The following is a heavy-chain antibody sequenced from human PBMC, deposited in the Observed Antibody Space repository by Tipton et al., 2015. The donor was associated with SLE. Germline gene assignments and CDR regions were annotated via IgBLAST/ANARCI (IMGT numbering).Heavy chain of an antibody. CDR2: IYSSGST. Sequence: TLSLTCTVSGGSISGYYWSWIRQPAGKGLEWIGRIYSSGSTNYNPSLKSRVTISVDTSKNQFSLKLSSVTAADTAVYYCARSPPRPLGYYYYYYYMDVWGKGTTVTVSS. CDR1: GGSISGYY. D-gene: IGHD7-27*01. CDR3: ARSPPRPLGYYYYYYYMDV. V-gene: IGHV4-4*07. J-gene: IGHJ6*03.